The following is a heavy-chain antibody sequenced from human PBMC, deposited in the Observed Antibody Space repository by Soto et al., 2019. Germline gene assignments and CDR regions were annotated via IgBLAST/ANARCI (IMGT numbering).Heavy chain of an antibody. V-gene: IGHV4-59*01. CDR1: GGSISSYY. CDR2: IYYSGST. CDR3: ARGGGYNLNDAGDYYYYYYMDV. J-gene: IGHJ6*03. Sequence: PSETLSLTCTVSGGSISSYYWSWIRQPPGKGLEWIGYIYYSGSTNYNPSLKSRVTISVDTSKNQFSLKLSSVTAADTAVYYCARGGGYNLNDAGDYYYYYYMDVWGKGTTVTVSS. D-gene: IGHD1-1*01.